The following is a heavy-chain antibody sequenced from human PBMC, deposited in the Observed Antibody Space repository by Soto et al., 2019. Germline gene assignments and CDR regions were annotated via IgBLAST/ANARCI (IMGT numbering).Heavy chain of an antibody. V-gene: IGHV3-23*01. J-gene: IGHJ3*02. Sequence: GGSLRLSCAASGFTFSSYAMSWVRQAPGKGLEWVSAISGSGGSTYYADSVKGRFTISRDNSKNTLYLQMNSLRAEDTAVDYCAKDQQVDIVVVVAASWDGAFDIWGQGTMVTVSS. CDR3: AKDQQVDIVVVVAASWDGAFDI. CDR2: ISGSGGST. CDR1: GFTFSSYA. D-gene: IGHD2-15*01.